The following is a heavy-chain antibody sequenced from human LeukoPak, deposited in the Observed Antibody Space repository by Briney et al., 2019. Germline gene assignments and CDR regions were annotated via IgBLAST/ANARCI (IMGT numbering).Heavy chain of an antibody. J-gene: IGHJ4*02. CDR1: GFTFSSYW. Sequence: GGSLRLSCAASGFTFSSYWMHWVRQAPGKGLVWVSRINTDGSSTNYADSVKGRFTISRDNAKSSLDLEMNSLRAEDTAVYYCARAMSTFGGVRNYFDSWGQGTLVTVSS. CDR2: INTDGSST. D-gene: IGHD3-16*01. CDR3: ARAMSTFGGVRNYFDS. V-gene: IGHV3-74*01.